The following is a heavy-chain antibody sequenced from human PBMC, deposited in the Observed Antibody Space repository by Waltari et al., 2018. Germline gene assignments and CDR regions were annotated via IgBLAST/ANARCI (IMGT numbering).Heavy chain of an antibody. V-gene: IGHV4-31*03. D-gene: IGHD3-22*01. CDR2: IYYSGST. CDR3: ARERKPITMIVGTPFSDAFDI. J-gene: IGHJ3*02. CDR1: GGSISSGGYY. Sequence: QVQLQESGPGLVKPSQTLSLTCPVSGGSISSGGYYWSWIRQHPGKGLGWIGYIYYSGSTYYNPSLKSRVTISVDTSKNQFSLKLSSVTAADTAVYYCARERKPITMIVGTPFSDAFDIWGQGTMVTVSS.